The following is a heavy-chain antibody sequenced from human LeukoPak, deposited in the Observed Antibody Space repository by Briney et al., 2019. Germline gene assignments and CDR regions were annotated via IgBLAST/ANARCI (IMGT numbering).Heavy chain of an antibody. CDR1: GFTFSSYS. CDR2: ISSSGRYI. V-gene: IGHV3-21*01. D-gene: IGHD2-2*02. Sequence: GGSLRLSCAASGFTFSSYSMNWVRQAPGKGLEWVSSISSSGRYIYYADSVKGRFTISRDNAKNSLYLQMNSLRAEDTAVYYCARVLGVPAAILGWFDPWGQGTLVTVSS. CDR3: ARVLGVPAAILGWFDP. J-gene: IGHJ5*02.